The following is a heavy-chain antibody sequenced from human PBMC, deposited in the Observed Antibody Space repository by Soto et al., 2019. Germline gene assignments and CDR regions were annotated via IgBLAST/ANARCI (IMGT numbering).Heavy chain of an antibody. D-gene: IGHD6-19*01. CDR1: RGTFPSCA. CDR2: ISPTTGGT. Sequence: VSCSASRGTFPSCAISLVRQAPGQGLEWMGRISPTTGGTNYAQRFQGRVTVTWDTSTNTAYMELNSLISDDTAVYYCARPPGYIGGWYYCEYCRQGTLVTVSA. V-gene: IGHV1-2*02. CDR3: ARPPGYIGGWYYCEY. J-gene: IGHJ4*02.